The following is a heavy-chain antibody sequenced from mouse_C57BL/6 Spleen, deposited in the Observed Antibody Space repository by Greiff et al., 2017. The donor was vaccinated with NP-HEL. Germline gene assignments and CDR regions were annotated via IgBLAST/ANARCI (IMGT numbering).Heavy chain of an antibody. CDR1: W. D-gene: IGHD2-5*01. V-gene: IGHV3-4*01. CDR2: ISSSGST. Sequence: WWNWIRQVSGSKLEWIGYISSSGSTDSNPSLKSRISITRDTSKNQLFLQLNSVTTEDIATYYCARARSNYVFDYWGQGTTLTVSS. J-gene: IGHJ2*01. CDR3: ARARSNYVFDY.